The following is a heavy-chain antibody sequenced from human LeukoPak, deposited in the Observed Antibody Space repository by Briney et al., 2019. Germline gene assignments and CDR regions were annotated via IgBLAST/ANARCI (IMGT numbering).Heavy chain of an antibody. V-gene: IGHV3-48*03. J-gene: IGHJ2*01. Sequence: PGGSLRLSRAASGFTFSGYETNWVRQAPGKGLEWVSYISSSGSTIYYADSVKGRFTISRDNAKNSLYLQMNSLRAEDTAVYYCASTPSSSSRYFDLWGRGTLVTVSS. CDR1: GFTFSGYE. CDR3: ASTPSSSSRYFDL. CDR2: ISSSGSTI.